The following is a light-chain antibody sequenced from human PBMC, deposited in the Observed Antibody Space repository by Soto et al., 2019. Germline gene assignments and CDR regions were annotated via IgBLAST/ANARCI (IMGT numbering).Light chain of an antibody. CDR1: QSIGSW. V-gene: IGKV1-5*03. J-gene: IGKJ2*01. Sequence: DIQMTQSPSTLSASVGDGVTITCRASQSIGSWLAWYQQKPGKAPKLLIYKATNLQSGVPSRFSGSGSVTDFSLTISSLQPVDSATYFCQHYHDFQYTFGPGTKLEI. CDR2: KAT. CDR3: QHYHDFQYT.